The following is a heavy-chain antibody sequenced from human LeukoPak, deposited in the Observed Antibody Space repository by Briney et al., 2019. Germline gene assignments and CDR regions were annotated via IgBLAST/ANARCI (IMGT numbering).Heavy chain of an antibody. CDR3: VRQFAS. Sequence: GGSLRLSCAASGFTFSDHIMNWVRQLPGKRLEWVAYVSGSGSTVYYADSVKGRSTISRDNGKSSLYLQMNSLRVEDTALYYCVRQFASWGQGTLVTVSS. CDR1: GFTFSDHI. J-gene: IGHJ4*02. CDR2: VSGSGSTV. V-gene: IGHV3-48*01.